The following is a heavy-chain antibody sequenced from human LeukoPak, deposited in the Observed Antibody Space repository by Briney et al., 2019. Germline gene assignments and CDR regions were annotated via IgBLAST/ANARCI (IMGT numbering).Heavy chain of an antibody. J-gene: IGHJ5*02. CDR1: GASISSYY. D-gene: IGHD2-21*02. V-gene: IGHV4-4*07. Sequence: SETPSLTCSVSGASISSYYWTWIRQPAGKGPEWIGRIHTSGNTNYNPSLKSRVNMSADTSKNQFSLKLNSVTAADTAVYYCARVTDPRYNWFDPWGQGTLVTVSS. CDR3: ARVTDPRYNWFDP. CDR2: IHTSGNT.